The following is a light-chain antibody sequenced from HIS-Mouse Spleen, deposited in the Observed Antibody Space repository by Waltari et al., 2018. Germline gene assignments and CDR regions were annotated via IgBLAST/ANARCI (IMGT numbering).Light chain of an antibody. CDR2: DVS. V-gene: IGLV2-11*01. J-gene: IGLJ2*01. Sequence: QSALTQPRSVSWSPGQSVTISCTGTSSDVGGYNYVSWYQQHPGKAPKLMIYDVSKRPSGFPDRFSGSKSGNTASLTISGLQAEDEADYYCCSYAGSYTLVFGGGTKLTVL. CDR1: SSDVGGYNY. CDR3: CSYAGSYTLV.